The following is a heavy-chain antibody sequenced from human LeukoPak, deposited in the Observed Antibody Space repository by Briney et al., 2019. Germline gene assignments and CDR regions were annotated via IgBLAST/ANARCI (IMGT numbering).Heavy chain of an antibody. CDR3: ATDRQDCSSTSCLDY. Sequence: ASVKVSCKVSGYTLTELSMHWVRQAPGEGLEWMGGLDPEDGETIYAQKFQGRVTMTEDTSTDTAYMELSSLRSEDTAVYYCATDRQDCSSTSCLDYWGQGTLVTVSS. CDR1: GYTLTELS. CDR2: LDPEDGET. D-gene: IGHD2-2*01. V-gene: IGHV1-24*01. J-gene: IGHJ4*02.